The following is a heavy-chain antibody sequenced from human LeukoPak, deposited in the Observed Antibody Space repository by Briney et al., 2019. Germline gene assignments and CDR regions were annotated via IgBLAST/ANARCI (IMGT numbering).Heavy chain of an antibody. CDR2: IYSGGST. D-gene: IGHD1-26*01. V-gene: IGHV3-53*01. CDR3: AREWELIH. Sequence: GGSLRLSCAASGFTFSDHYMTWIRQAPGKGLEWVSVIYSGGSTYYADSVKGRFTISRDNSKNTLYLQMNSLRAEDTAVYYCAREWELIHWGQGTLVTVSS. CDR1: GFTFSDHY. J-gene: IGHJ4*02.